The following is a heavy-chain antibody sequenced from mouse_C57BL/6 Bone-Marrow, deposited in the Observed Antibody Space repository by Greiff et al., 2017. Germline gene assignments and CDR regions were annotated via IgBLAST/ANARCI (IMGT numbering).Heavy chain of an antibody. CDR1: GYTFTSYW. V-gene: IGHV1-69*01. J-gene: IGHJ4*01. CDR3: ARREAMITTSYYAMDY. D-gene: IGHD2-4*01. Sequence: VQLQQPGAELVMPGASVMLSCKASGYTFTSYWMHWVKQRPGQGLEWIGEIDPSDSYTNSNQKFKGKSPLTVDKSSSTAYMQLRSLTAEDSAVYYCARREAMITTSYYAMDYWGQGTSVTVSS. CDR2: IDPSDSYT.